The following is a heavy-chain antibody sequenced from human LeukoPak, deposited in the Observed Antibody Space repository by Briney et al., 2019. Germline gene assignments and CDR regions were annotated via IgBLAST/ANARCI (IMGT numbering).Heavy chain of an antibody. V-gene: IGHV3-23*01. CDR2: ISGSGGST. J-gene: IGHJ6*04. CDR1: GYTLRSYA. D-gene: IGHD6-13*01. CDR3: AKDGSNSSSLYYYYYGMDV. Sequence: GGSLRLSCAASGYTLRSYATSWVRQAPGKGLEWVSAISGSGGSTYNADTGKGRFPISRDNSKNALYLQRNSLRAEDTAVYYCAKDGSNSSSLYYYYYGMDVWGKGTTVTVSS.